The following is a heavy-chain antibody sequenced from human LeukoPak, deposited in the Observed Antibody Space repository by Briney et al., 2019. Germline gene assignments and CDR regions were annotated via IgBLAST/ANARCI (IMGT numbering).Heavy chain of an antibody. V-gene: IGHV3-33*01. CDR3: ARDRVRGLFDY. CDR1: GFTFSSYG. Sequence: GGSLRLSCAASGFTFSSYGMHWVRQAPGKGLEWVAVIWYDGSNKYYADSVKGRFTISRDNSKNTLYLQMNSLRAEDTAVYYRARDRVRGLFDYWGQGTLVTVSS. CDR2: IWYDGSNK. J-gene: IGHJ4*02. D-gene: IGHD3-10*01.